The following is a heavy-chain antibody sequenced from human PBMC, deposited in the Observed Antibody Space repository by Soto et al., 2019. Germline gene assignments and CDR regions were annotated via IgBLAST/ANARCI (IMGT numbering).Heavy chain of an antibody. J-gene: IGHJ6*02. Sequence: ETLSLTCTVSGGSISSSSYYWGWIRQPPGKGLEWIGSIYYSGSTYYNPSLKSRITISVDTSKNQFSLKLSSVTAADTAVYYCARERSAAMADYYYGMDVWGQGTTVTVSS. V-gene: IGHV4-39*02. CDR1: GGSISSSSYY. D-gene: IGHD5-18*01. CDR2: IYYSGST. CDR3: ARERSAAMADYYYGMDV.